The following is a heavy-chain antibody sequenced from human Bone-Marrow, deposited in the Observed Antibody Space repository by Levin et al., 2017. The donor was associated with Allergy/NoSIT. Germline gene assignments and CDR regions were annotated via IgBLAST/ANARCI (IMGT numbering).Heavy chain of an antibody. J-gene: IGHJ3*02. CDR1: GFTVSSNH. CDR3: AIYGSGNDYSAFDI. V-gene: IGHV3-53*01. D-gene: IGHD3-10*01. CDR2: IYSGGRG. Sequence: LSLTCAASGFTVSSNHMSWVRQAPGKGLEWVSLIYSGGRGYYADSVRGRFTTSRDNSKNTLYLQLNSLRAEDTAVYYCAIYGSGNDYSAFDIWGQGTMVTVSS.